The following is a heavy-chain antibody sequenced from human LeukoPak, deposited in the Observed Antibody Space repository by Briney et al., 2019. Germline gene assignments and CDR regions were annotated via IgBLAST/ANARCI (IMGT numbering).Heavy chain of an antibody. Sequence: SETLSLTCTVSGGSISSYYRSWIRQPAGKGLEWIGRIYTSGSTNYNPSLKSRVTMSVDTSKNQFSLKLSSVTAADTAVYYCARDRCSSTSCYRYYYYYMDVWGKGTTVTVSS. J-gene: IGHJ6*03. CDR2: IYTSGST. CDR1: GGSISSYY. V-gene: IGHV4-4*07. CDR3: ARDRCSSTSCYRYYYYYMDV. D-gene: IGHD2-2*01.